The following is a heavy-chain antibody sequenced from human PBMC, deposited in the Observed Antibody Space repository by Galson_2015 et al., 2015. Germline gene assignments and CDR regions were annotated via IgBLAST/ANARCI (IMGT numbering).Heavy chain of an antibody. V-gene: IGHV4-59*01. CDR2: IYYSGST. Sequence: LSLTCTVSGGSISSYYWSWIRQPPGKGLEWIGYIYYSGSTNYNPSLKSRVTISVDTSKNQFSLKLSSVTAADTAVYYCARVLSSSWHTYYYYYMDVWGKGTTVTVSS. D-gene: IGHD6-13*01. CDR1: GGSISSYY. J-gene: IGHJ6*03. CDR3: ARVLSSSWHTYYYYYMDV.